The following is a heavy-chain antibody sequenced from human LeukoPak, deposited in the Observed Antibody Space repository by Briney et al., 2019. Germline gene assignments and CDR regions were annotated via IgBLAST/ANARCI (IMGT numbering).Heavy chain of an antibody. Sequence: SETLSLTCTVSGGSISSYYWSWIRQPAGKGLEWIGRIYTSGSTNYNPSLKSRVTMSVDTSKNQFSLKLSSVTAADTAVYYCARGQINVDIVATIRAYYFDYWGQGTLVTVSS. V-gene: IGHV4-4*07. D-gene: IGHD5-12*01. J-gene: IGHJ4*02. CDR1: GGSISSYY. CDR3: ARGQINVDIVATIRAYYFDY. CDR2: IYTSGST.